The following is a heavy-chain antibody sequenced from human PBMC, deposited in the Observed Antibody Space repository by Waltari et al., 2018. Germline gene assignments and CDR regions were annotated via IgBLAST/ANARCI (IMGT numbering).Heavy chain of an antibody. Sequence: EVQLVESGGALVQPGRSLRLSCATSGFTYDDFAMHWVRQGPGKGLWWVAGITWNSGKVDYAGSVKGRFTISRDNAKNLLFLQMNSLRPEDTALYYCTKDLTHTNYEGFANWGLGTLVTVSS. CDR2: ITWNSGKV. V-gene: IGHV3-9*01. D-gene: IGHD3-16*01. CDR3: TKDLTHTNYEGFAN. J-gene: IGHJ4*02. CDR1: GFTYDDFA.